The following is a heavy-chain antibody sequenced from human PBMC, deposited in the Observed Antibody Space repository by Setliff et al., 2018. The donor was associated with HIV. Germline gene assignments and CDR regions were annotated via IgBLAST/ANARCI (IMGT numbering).Heavy chain of an antibody. J-gene: IGHJ4*02. CDR3: VATTHNFWSAYTS. D-gene: IGHD3-3*01. V-gene: IGHV4-34*01. CDR1: DGSFSGYY. CDR2: VYHNGST. Sequence: KPSETLSLTCAVYDGSFSGYYCNWIRQPPGKGLEWIGEVYHNGSTNYNPSLKGRLTISAGPSKSQFSLRVASVTSADTAVYYCVATTHNFWSAYTSWGQGTPVTVSS.